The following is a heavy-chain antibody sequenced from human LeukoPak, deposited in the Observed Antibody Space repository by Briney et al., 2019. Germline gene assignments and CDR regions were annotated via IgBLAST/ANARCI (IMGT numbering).Heavy chain of an antibody. V-gene: IGHV4-4*09. Sequence: SETLSLTCTVSGGSISSYYWSWIRQPPGKGLEWIGYIYTSGSTNYIPSLKSRVTISVDTSKNQFSLKLSSVTAADTAVYYCASLNWNYAFPNGFDPWGQGTLVTVSS. J-gene: IGHJ5*02. D-gene: IGHD1-7*01. CDR1: GGSISSYY. CDR3: ASLNWNYAFPNGFDP. CDR2: IYTSGST.